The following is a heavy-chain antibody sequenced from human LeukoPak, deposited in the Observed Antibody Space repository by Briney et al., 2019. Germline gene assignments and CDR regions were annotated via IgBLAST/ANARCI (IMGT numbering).Heavy chain of an antibody. V-gene: IGHV3-48*04. J-gene: IGHJ4*02. Sequence: GGSLRLSCAASGFTFSSYWMSWVRQTPGKGLEWVSGISTSSSSIYYRDSVKGRFTISRDNSKNSLYLQINSLRAEDTAVYYCARDQLYYRVWGQGTLVTVSS. CDR2: ISTSSSSI. D-gene: IGHD1-14*01. CDR1: GFTFSSYW. CDR3: ARDQLYYRV.